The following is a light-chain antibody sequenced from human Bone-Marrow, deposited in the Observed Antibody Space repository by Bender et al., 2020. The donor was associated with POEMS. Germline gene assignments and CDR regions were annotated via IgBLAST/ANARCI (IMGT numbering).Light chain of an antibody. CDR1: SSNTGSGYD. J-gene: IGLJ1*01. Sequence: QSVLTQPPSVSGAPGQRVTISCTGSSSNTGSGYDVNWYQQIPGIAPKLLIYYNNQRPSGVSSRFSVSKSGNTASLNLSGLQAEDEADYYCRSYRSGNTGVFRTGTTVTVL. V-gene: IGLV1-40*01. CDR3: RSYRSGNTGV. CDR2: YNN.